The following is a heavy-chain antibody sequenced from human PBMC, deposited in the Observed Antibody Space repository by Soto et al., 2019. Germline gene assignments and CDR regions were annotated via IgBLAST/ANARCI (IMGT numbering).Heavy chain of an antibody. J-gene: IGHJ4*02. Sequence: PSETLSLTCTFSCASISTDNYFWVWIRQSPRRGLELIGSISYSGRTYDNPSLQSRVTISIDASKNQFSLKLTSVTTADTAVYYCARRRASDYGGNHHPYYFDRWGQGALVTSPQ. V-gene: IGHV4-39*01. CDR2: ISYSGRT. D-gene: IGHD4-17*01. CDR3: ARRRASDYGGNHHPYYFDR. CDR1: CASISTDNYF.